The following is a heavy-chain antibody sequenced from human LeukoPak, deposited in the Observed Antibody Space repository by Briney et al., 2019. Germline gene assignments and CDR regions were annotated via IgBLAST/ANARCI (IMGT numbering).Heavy chain of an antibody. D-gene: IGHD3-10*01. V-gene: IGHV3-48*03. J-gene: IGHJ4*02. CDR2: ISASGNPM. CDR1: GFTFSNYE. CDR3: AKDGGSGILY. Sequence: QPGGSLRLSCAASGFTFSNYEMNWVRQAPGKGLEWISYISASGNPMFYADSVKGRFTISRDNAKNSLYLQMNSLRAKDTAIYYCAKDGGSGILYWGQGTLVTVSS.